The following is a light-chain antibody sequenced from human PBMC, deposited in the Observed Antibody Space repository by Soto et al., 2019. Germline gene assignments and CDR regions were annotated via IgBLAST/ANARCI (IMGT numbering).Light chain of an antibody. CDR1: SSNIGSNS. V-gene: IGLV1-47*01. Sequence: QSVLTQPPPASGTPGQGVTISCSGSSSNIGSNSVYWFQQLPGAAPKLLIYRNNQRPSGVPDRFSGSKSGTSASLDISGLRSEDEADYYCAAWDDSLSGHCVFGGGTKLTVL. CDR3: AAWDDSLSGHCV. CDR2: RNN. J-gene: IGLJ3*02.